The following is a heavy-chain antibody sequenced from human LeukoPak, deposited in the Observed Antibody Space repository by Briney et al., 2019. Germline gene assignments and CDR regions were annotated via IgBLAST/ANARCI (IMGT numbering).Heavy chain of an antibody. V-gene: IGHV1-69*05. CDR2: IIPIFSTA. Sequence: SVKLSCNASGGTFSSYAISWVRQAPGQGLEWMGGIIPIFSTANYAQKFQGRVTITTDESTSTPYLELSSLRPEDTAVYYCARDREYSSSDYYYYYMDVWGKGTTVTVSS. CDR1: GGTFSSYA. D-gene: IGHD6-6*01. CDR3: ARDREYSSSDYYYYYMDV. J-gene: IGHJ6*03.